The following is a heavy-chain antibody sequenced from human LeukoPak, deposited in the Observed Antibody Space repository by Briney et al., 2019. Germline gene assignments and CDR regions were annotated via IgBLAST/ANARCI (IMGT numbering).Heavy chain of an antibody. Sequence: SVKVSCKASGYTFTRYGISWVRQAPGQGLEWMGGIIPIFGTPNYAQKFQGRVTITADESTSTAYMELSSLRSEDAAVYYCARVVLGRRWLQSSYYYGMDVWGQGTMVTVSS. CDR1: GYTFTRYG. J-gene: IGHJ6*02. V-gene: IGHV1-69*13. CDR3: ARVVLGRRWLQSSYYYGMDV. CDR2: IIPIFGTP. D-gene: IGHD5-24*01.